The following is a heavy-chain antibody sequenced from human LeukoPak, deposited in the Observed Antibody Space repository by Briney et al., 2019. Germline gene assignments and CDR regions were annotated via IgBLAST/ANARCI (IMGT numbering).Heavy chain of an antibody. CDR1: GSSFDDYG. D-gene: IGHD2-8*01. V-gene: IGHV3-20*04. CDR3: TRGPDARGPNGPNWFDP. CDR2: INWDGEST. Sequence: GGSLRLSCVASGSSFDDYGMHWVRQTPGKRLEWVSGINWDGESTGYADSVKGRFTISRDNAENSLFLQMNSLRAEDTALYYCTRGPDARGPNGPNWFDPWGQGTLVTVSS. J-gene: IGHJ5*02.